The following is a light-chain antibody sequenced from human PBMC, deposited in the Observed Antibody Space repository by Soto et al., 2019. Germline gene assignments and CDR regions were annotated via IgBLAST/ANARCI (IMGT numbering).Light chain of an antibody. CDR1: SSDVGGYNY. CDR2: EVS. J-gene: IGLJ2*01. CDR3: SSYTSSNTVL. Sequence: QSVLTQPASVSGSPGQSITISCTGTSSDVGGYNYVSWYQHHPGKAPKLMIYEVSYRPSGVSNRFSGSKSGNTASLTISGLQAEDEADYYCSSYTSSNTVLFGGGTKLTVL. V-gene: IGLV2-14*01.